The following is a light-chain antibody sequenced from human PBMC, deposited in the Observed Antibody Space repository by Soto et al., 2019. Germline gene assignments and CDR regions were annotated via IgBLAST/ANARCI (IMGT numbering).Light chain of an antibody. CDR2: DAS. CDR3: QQSYSTPPLT. J-gene: IGKJ4*01. V-gene: IGKV3-11*01. CDR1: PSVSNS. Sequence: ESVLTQSPATLSLSPGERATLSCRASPSVSNSLAWYQHKPGQAPRLLIYDASNRATGVPTRFSGSGSGTDFTLTISSLEPEDFAVYYCQQSYSTPPLTFGGGTKVEIK.